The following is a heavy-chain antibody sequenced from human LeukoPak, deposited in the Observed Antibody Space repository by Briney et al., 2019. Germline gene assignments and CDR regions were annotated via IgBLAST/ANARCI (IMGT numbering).Heavy chain of an antibody. Sequence: SETLSLTCTVSGYSINSGYYWGWIRQPPGKGLEWIGTIYHTGTTYYNPSLKSRVTMSVDTSKNQFSLKLSSVTAADTAVYYCARGSNDYSNYLYWDQGTLVTVSS. CDR1: GYSINSGYY. CDR2: IYHTGTT. CDR3: ARGSNDYSNYLY. D-gene: IGHD4-11*01. J-gene: IGHJ4*02. V-gene: IGHV4-38-2*02.